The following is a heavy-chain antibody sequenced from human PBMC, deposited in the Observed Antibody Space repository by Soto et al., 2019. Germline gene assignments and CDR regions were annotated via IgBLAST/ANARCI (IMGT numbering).Heavy chain of an antibody. V-gene: IGHV4-39*01. D-gene: IGHD1-26*01. CDR2: INYRGSA. Sequence: QLQLQESGPGLVKPSETLSLTCFVSGGSISSSTSYWGWVRQPPGKGLEWIGSINYRGSAYYSPSLKSRVTISVDTSKNQFSLKLRSVTAADTAVYYWERPLSTGNYYDWGQGTLVTVSS. CDR3: ERPLSTGNYYD. J-gene: IGHJ4*02. CDR1: GGSISSSTSY.